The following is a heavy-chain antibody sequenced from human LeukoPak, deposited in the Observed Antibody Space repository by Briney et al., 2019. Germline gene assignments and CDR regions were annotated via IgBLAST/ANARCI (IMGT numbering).Heavy chain of an antibody. CDR3: AKEHLMVRGLDV. Sequence: GGSLRLSCAASGFTFDDYAMHWVRQARGKGLEGVSGISWNSGSIGYADSVKGRFTICRDNAKNSLYLQMKSLRAEDMALYYCAKEHLMVRGLDVWGKPTTVTVPS. CDR2: ISWNSGSI. CDR1: GFTFDDYA. V-gene: IGHV3-9*03. J-gene: IGHJ6*04. D-gene: IGHD3-10*01.